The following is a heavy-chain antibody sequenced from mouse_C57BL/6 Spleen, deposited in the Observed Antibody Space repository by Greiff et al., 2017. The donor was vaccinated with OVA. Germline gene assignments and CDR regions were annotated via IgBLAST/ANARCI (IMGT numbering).Heavy chain of an antibody. CDR3: ARAPLGYGSSYYAMDY. J-gene: IGHJ4*01. Sequence: VQLQQPGAELVKPGASVKLSCKASGYTFTSYWMHWVKQRPGQGLEWIGMIHPNSGSTNYNEKFKRKATLTVDTSSSTAYKQLSSLTSEDAAVYYCARAPLGYGSSYYAMDYWGQGTSVTVSS. CDR2: IHPNSGST. V-gene: IGHV1-64*01. D-gene: IGHD1-1*01. CDR1: GYTFTSYW.